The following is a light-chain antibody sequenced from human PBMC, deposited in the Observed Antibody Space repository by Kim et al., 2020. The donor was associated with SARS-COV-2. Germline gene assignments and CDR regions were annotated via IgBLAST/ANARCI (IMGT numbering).Light chain of an antibody. CDR1: SSDVRGYNY. CDR3: SSYTTSSGV. J-gene: IGLJ1*01. CDR2: DVS. V-gene: IGLV2-14*01. Sequence: QSALTQPASVSGSPGQSITISCTGTSSDVRGYNYVSWYQQHPGKAPKLMIYDVSKRPSGVSNRFSGSKSGNTASLTISGLQAEDEADYYCSSYTTSSGVFGTGTKVTVL.